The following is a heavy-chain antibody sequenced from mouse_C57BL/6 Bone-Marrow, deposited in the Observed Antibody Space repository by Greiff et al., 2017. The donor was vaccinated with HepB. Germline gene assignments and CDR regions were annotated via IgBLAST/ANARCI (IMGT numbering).Heavy chain of an antibody. CDR2: ISSGGSYT. V-gene: IGHV5-6*01. J-gene: IGHJ4*01. CDR1: GFTFSSYG. CDR3: ARHSNSHYAMDY. Sequence: EVKLVESGGDLVKPGGSLKLSCAASGFTFSSYGMSWVRQTPDKRLEWVATISSGGSYTYYPDSVKGRFTISRDNAKNTLYLQMSSLQSEDTAMYYCARHSNSHYAMDYWGQGTSVTVSS.